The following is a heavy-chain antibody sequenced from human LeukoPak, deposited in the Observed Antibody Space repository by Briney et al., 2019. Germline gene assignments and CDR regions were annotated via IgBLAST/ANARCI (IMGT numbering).Heavy chain of an antibody. CDR2: ISAYNGNT. Sequence: ASVKVSCKASGYTFTSYGISWVRQAPGQGLEWMGWISAYNGNTNYAQKLQGRVTMTTDTSTSTAYMELRSLRSDDTAVYYCARGIRDYYDSSGYHYWGKGTLVTVSS. CDR1: GYTFTSYG. J-gene: IGHJ4*02. V-gene: IGHV1-18*01. CDR3: ARGIRDYYDSSGYHY. D-gene: IGHD3-22*01.